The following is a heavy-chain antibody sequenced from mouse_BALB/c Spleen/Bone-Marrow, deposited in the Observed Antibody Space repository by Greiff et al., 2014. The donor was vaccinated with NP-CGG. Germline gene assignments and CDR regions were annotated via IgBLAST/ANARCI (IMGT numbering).Heavy chain of an antibody. CDR3: ALYDYDGLSWFAY. V-gene: IGHV1-82*01. CDR2: IYPGDGNT. Sequence: VKLQESGPELVKPGASVKISCKASGYAFSSSWMNWVKQRPGQGLEWIGRIYPGDGNTNYNGKFKGKATLTADKSSTTAYMQLSRLASVHSAVYFCALYDYDGLSWFAYWGQGTLVAVSA. D-gene: IGHD2-4*01. J-gene: IGHJ3*01. CDR1: GYAFSSSW.